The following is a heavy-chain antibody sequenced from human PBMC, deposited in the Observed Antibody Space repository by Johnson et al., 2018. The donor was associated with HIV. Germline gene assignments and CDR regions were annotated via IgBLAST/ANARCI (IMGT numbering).Heavy chain of an antibody. J-gene: IGHJ3*02. CDR3: AKEKDYGAFDI. V-gene: IGHV3-30*02. CDR2: IRYDGSNE. CDR1: GFIFSTYG. D-gene: IGHD3-16*01. Sequence: SGGGVVQPGGSLRLSCVASGFIFSTYGMHWVRQAPGKGLEWLAFIRYDGSNEYYVDSVKGRFTISRDNSKNTLYLQMNSLRAEDTAMYYCAKEKDYGAFDIWGQGTLVTVSS.